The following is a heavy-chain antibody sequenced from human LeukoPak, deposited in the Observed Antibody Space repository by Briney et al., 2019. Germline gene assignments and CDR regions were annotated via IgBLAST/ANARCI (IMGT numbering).Heavy chain of an antibody. D-gene: IGHD1-26*01. CDR1: GYTFTGYY. CDR3: ARVRYSGRPKLRFDY. V-gene: IGHV1-2*02. CDR2: INPNSGGT. Sequence: ASVKVSCKASGYTFTGYYMHWVRQAPGQGLEWMGWINPNSGGTNYAQKFQGRVTMTRDTSISTAYMELSRLRSDDTAVYYCARVRYSGRPKLRFDYWGQGTLVTVSS. J-gene: IGHJ4*02.